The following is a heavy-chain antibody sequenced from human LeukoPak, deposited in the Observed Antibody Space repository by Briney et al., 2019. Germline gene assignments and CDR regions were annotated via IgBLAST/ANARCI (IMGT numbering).Heavy chain of an antibody. D-gene: IGHD3-9*01. V-gene: IGHV3-48*02. J-gene: IGHJ4*02. CDR3: ASDQRYAFDY. CDR1: GFRFSDYP. Sequence: QPGGSLRLCCATSGFRFSDYPMNWVRQAPGKGLEWVSNIRTSAEGANYAYYADSVKGRVTISRDDAKSTLYLHMNSLRDDDTAVYYCASDQRYAFDYWGQGTLVTVSS. CDR2: IRTSAEGANYA.